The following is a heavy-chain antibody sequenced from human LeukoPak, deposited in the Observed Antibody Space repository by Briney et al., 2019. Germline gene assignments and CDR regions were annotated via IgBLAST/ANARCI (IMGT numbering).Heavy chain of an antibody. CDR1: GFTFSKDD. Sequence: GGSLRLSCAASGFTFSKDDFHWVRQAPGKSLEWVAAIGVTGDTYYADSVKGRFTFSREDAATYLYLQMRSLGAGDTALYYCTKEFCGSRAACAGGSYYDFWGRGALVTVSS. V-gene: IGHV3-13*01. J-gene: IGHJ2*01. CDR2: IGVTGDT. CDR3: TKEFCGSRAACAGGSYYDF. D-gene: IGHD2-15*01.